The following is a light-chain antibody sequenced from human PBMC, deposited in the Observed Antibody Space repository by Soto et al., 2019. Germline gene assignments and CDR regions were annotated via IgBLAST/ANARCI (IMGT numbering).Light chain of an antibody. CDR2: EDT. CDR3: QSYDNSPSGSYV. J-gene: IGLJ1*01. Sequence: QSVLTQPPSVSGAPGERVTISCTGSSSNIGAGYEVHWYQQLPGTSPKLLIYEDTDRPSGVPDRFSGSKSGTSASLAITGLLAEDEADYYCQSYDNSPSGSYVFGTGTKLTVL. V-gene: IGLV1-40*01. CDR1: SSNIGAGYE.